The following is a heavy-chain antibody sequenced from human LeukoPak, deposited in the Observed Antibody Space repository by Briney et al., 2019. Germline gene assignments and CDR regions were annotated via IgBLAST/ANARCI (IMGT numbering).Heavy chain of an antibody. CDR3: AREVAARGSYFDY. D-gene: IGHD6-6*01. CDR1: GYTFTGYY. Sequence: ASVKVSCKASGYTFTGYYIHWARQAPGQGLEWMGRINPNSGGTNYAQKFQGRVTMTRDTSISTAYMELSGLRSDDTAVYYCAREVAARGSYFDYWGQGTLVTVSS. V-gene: IGHV1-2*06. CDR2: INPNSGGT. J-gene: IGHJ4*02.